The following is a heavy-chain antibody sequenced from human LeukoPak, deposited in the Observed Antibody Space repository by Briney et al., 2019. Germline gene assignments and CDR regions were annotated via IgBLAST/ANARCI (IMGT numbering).Heavy chain of an antibody. CDR1: GGTFSNYA. J-gene: IGHJ5*02. V-gene: IGHV1-69*13. CDR2: IIPIFGTA. CDR3: ARGEESQDWFDP. Sequence: SVKVSCXASGGTFSNYAISWVRQAPGQGLEWMGGIIPIFGTANYAQKFQGRVTITADESTSTAYMELSSLRSEDTAVYYCARGEESQDWFDPWGQGTLVTVSS.